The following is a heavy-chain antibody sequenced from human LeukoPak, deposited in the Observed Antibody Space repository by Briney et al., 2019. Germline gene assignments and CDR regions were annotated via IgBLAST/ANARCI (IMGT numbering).Heavy chain of an antibody. D-gene: IGHD6-19*01. CDR1: GGTFSSYA. CDR3: ARSPYSSGWDFDY. J-gene: IGHJ4*02. V-gene: IGHV1-69*06. CDR2: IIPIFGTA. Sequence: GASVKVSCKASGGTFSSYAISWVRQAPGQGLEWMGGIIPIFGTANYAQKFQGRVTITADKSTSTAYMELSSLRSEDTAVYYCARSPYSSGWDFDYWGQGTLVTVSS.